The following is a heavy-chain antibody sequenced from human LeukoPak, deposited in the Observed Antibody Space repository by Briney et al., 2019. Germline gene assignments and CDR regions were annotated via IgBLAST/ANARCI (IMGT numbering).Heavy chain of an antibody. D-gene: IGHD4-17*01. CDR1: GFTFSSYW. CDR2: IKQDGSEK. V-gene: IGHV3-7*03. J-gene: IGHJ4*02. CDR3: ATVADFGDYYFDY. Sequence: PGGSLRLSCAASGFTFSSYWMSWVRQAPGKGLEWVANIKQDGSEKYYVDSVKGRFTISRDNSKNTLFLQMDSLRAEDTAVYYCATVADFGDYYFDYWGQGTLVTVSS.